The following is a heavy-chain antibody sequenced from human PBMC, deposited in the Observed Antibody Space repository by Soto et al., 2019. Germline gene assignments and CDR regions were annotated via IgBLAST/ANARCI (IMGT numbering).Heavy chain of an antibody. CDR3: ARGRWRTYYYGSGSYKGPFDP. CDR1: GGSFSGYY. J-gene: IGHJ5*02. Sequence: QVQLQQWGAGLLKPSETLSLTCAVYGGSFSGYYWSWIRQPPGKGLEWIGEINHSGSTNYNPSLKVRVNISVDTAKNQFSLKLSSVTAADTAVYYCARGRWRTYYYGSGSYKGPFDPWGQGTLVTVSS. V-gene: IGHV4-34*01. D-gene: IGHD3-10*01. CDR2: INHSGST.